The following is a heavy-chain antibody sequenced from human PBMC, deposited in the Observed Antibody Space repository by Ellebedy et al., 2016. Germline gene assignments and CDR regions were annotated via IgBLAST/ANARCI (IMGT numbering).Heavy chain of an antibody. D-gene: IGHD3-3*01. Sequence: GGSLRLXXAASGFTFSSYDMHWVRQATGKGLEWVSAIGTAGDTYYPGSVKGRFTISRENAKNSLYLQMNSLRAGDTAVYYCARGSFFYAFDIWGQGTMVTVSS. J-gene: IGHJ3*02. CDR1: GFTFSSYD. V-gene: IGHV3-13*04. CDR2: IGTAGDT. CDR3: ARGSFFYAFDI.